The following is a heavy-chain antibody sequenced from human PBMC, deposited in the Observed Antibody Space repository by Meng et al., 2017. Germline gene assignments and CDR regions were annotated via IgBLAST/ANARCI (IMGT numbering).Heavy chain of an antibody. CDR1: GGSISRCGYY. CDR3: ARRGIAARPFYY. CDR2: INHSGST. D-gene: IGHD6-6*01. Sequence: QAPPEESAPDRVKPSHTLALSWLVAGGSISRCGYYWSWSRQPPGKGLEWIGEINHSGSTNYNPSLKSRVTISVDTSKNQFSLKLSSVTAADTAVYYCARRGIAARPFYYWGQGTLVTVSS. V-gene: IGHV4-30-2*01. J-gene: IGHJ4*02.